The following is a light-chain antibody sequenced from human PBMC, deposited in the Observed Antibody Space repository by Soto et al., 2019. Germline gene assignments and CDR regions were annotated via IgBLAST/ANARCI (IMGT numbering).Light chain of an antibody. J-gene: IGKJ2*01. CDR2: KAS. Sequence: DIQVTQSPSTLSASVGDRVTITCLASQSIGYWLAWYQQKPGKAPKLLIYKASSLESGVPSRFSGSGSGTEFTLTISRLQPDDFATYYCQQYNRYSPYTFGQGTKLEIK. CDR3: QQYNRYSPYT. CDR1: QSIGYW. V-gene: IGKV1-5*03.